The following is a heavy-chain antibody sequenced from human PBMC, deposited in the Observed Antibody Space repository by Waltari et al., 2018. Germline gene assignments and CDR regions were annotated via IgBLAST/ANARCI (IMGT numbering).Heavy chain of an antibody. D-gene: IGHD3-3*01. CDR3: ARDRIYYDFWSGYSKGGAFDI. J-gene: IGHJ3*02. Sequence: QVQLVQSGAEVKKPGSSVKVSCKASGGTFSSYAISWVRQAPGQGLEWMGGIIPIFGTANYAQKFQGRVTITADESTSTAYMELSSLRSEDTAVYYCARDRIYYDFWSGYSKGGAFDIWGQGTMVTVSS. CDR1: GGTFSSYA. V-gene: IGHV1-69*01. CDR2: IIPIFGTA.